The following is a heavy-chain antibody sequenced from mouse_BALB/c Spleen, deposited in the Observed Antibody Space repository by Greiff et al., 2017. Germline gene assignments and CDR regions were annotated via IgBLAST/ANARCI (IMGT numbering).Heavy chain of an antibody. CDR2: IDPANGNT. J-gene: IGHJ2*01. V-gene: IGHV14-3*02. CDR3: APPPTVVADY. Sequence: VQLQQSGAELVKPGASVKLSCTASGFNIKDTYMHWVKQRPEQGLEWIGRIDPANGNTKYDPKFQGKATITAETSSNTAYLQLSSLTSEDTAVYYCAPPPTVVADYWGQGTTLTVSS. D-gene: IGHD1-1*01. CDR1: GFNIKDTY.